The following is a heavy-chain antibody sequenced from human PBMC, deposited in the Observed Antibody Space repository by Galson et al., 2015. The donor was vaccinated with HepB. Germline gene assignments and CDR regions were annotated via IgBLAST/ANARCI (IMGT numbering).Heavy chain of an antibody. Sequence: SVKVSCKASGYTFTGYYMHWVRQAPGQGLEWMGWISAYNGNTNYAQKLQGRVTMTTDTSTSTAYMELRSLRSDDTAVYYCARDSGSSEDAFDIWGQGTMVTVSS. J-gene: IGHJ3*02. D-gene: IGHD1-26*01. CDR3: ARDSGSSEDAFDI. CDR1: GYTFTGYY. CDR2: ISAYNGNT. V-gene: IGHV1-18*04.